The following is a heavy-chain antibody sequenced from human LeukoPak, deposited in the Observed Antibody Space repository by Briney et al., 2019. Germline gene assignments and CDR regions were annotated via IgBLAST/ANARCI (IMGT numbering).Heavy chain of an antibody. J-gene: IGHJ6*02. Sequence: ASVKVSCKASGYTLPSYYMHWVRQAPGQGLEWMGIINPSGGSTSYAQNFQGRVTMTRDTSTSTVYMELSSLRSEDTAVYYCARGEVLRFLGGDGMDVWGQGTTVTVSS. D-gene: IGHD3-3*01. CDR3: ARGEVLRFLGGDGMDV. V-gene: IGHV1-46*01. CDR2: INPSGGST. CDR1: GYTLPSYY.